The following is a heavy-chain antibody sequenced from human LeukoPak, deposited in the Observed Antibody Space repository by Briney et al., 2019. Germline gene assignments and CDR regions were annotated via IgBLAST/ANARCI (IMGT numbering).Heavy chain of an antibody. D-gene: IGHD4-11*01. CDR3: ASSLNTVIISPYDFDY. J-gene: IGHJ4*02. CDR1: GFTFSDSY. CDR2: ISANGITT. V-gene: IGHV3-11*04. Sequence: GRSLSLFCAASGFTFSDSYMGWIRQAPGQGLECISYISANGITTYYADYAKGRITISRDNARNSQSLYMNVLRAEKTAVYDGASSLNTVIISPYDFDYWGQGTLVTVSS.